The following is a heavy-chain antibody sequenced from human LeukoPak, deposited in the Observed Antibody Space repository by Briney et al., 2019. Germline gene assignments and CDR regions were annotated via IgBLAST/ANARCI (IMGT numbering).Heavy chain of an antibody. V-gene: IGHV4-39*02. Sequence: SETLSLTCTVSGGSISSSSYYWGSIRQPPGEGLEWIGSIYYSGSTYYNTILKSRVTISVETSKNQFSLKLSSVTAADTAVYYCAREQPDSSGSKVYYYYYMDVWGKGTTVTVSS. J-gene: IGHJ6*03. CDR2: IYYSGST. D-gene: IGHD3-22*01. CDR3: AREQPDSSGSKVYYYYYMDV. CDR1: GGSISSSSYY.